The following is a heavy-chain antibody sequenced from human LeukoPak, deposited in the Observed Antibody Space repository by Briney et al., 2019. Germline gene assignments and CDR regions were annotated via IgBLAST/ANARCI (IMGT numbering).Heavy chain of an antibody. CDR1: GYTFTSYD. CDR2: MNPNSGNT. J-gene: IGHJ6*02. D-gene: IGHD4-17*01. Sequence: ASVKVSCKASGYTFTSYDINWVRQATGQGLEWMGWMNPNSGNTGYAQKFQGRVTMTRNTSISTAYMELSSLRSEDTAVYYCARGGYGDYVFYYYGMDVWGQGTTVTVSS. CDR3: ARGGYGDYVFYYYGMDV. V-gene: IGHV1-8*01.